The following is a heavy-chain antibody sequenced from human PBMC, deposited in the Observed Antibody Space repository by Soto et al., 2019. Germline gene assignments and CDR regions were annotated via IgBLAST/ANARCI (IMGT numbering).Heavy chain of an antibody. CDR3: ARAANYDFWSGHDY. J-gene: IGHJ4*02. V-gene: IGHV3-21*01. CDR2: ISSSSSYI. D-gene: IGHD3-3*01. Sequence: GGSLRLSCAASGFTFSSYSMNWVRQAPGKGLEWVSSISSSSSYIYYADSVKGRFTISRDNAKNSLYLQMNSLRAEDTAVYYCARAANYDFWSGHDYWGQGTLVTVSS. CDR1: GFTFSSYS.